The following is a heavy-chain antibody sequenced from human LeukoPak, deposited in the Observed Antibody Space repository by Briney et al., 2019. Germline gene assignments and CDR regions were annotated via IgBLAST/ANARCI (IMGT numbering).Heavy chain of an antibody. CDR3: AGGGGWVITY. CDR2: IKQDGSEK. CDR1: GFTFSNFG. D-gene: IGHD6-19*01. Sequence: GGSLRLSCAASGFTFSNFGINWVRQAPGKGLEWVANIKQDGSEKYYVDSVKGRFTISRDNAKNSLYLQMNSMRSEDTAVYYCAGGGGWVITYWGQGTLLTVSS. J-gene: IGHJ4*02. V-gene: IGHV3-7*05.